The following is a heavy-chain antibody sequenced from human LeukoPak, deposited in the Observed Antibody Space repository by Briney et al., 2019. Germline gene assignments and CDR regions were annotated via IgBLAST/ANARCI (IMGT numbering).Heavy chain of an antibody. D-gene: IGHD3-3*01. CDR2: INPNSGGT. CDR1: GYTFTGYY. V-gene: IGHV1-2*02. J-gene: IGHJ6*02. CDR3: ARDPWSGYYFSYYYYGMDV. Sequence: ASVKVSCKASGYTFTGYYMHWVRQAPGQGLEGMGWINPNSGGTNYAQKFQGRVTMTRDTSISTAYMELSRLRSDDTAVYYCARDPWSGYYFSYYYYGMDVWGQGTTVTVSS.